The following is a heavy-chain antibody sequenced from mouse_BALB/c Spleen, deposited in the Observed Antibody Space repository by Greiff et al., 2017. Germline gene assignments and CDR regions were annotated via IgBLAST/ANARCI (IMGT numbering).Heavy chain of an antibody. CDR1: GFTFSSYG. V-gene: IGHV5-6*02. D-gene: IGHD2-1*01. CDR3: ARQGNYHAMDY. Sequence: EVKLVESGGDLVKPGGSLKLSCAASGFTFSSYGMSWVRQTPDKRLEWVATISSGGSYTYYPDSVKGRFTISRDNAKNTLYLQMSSLKSEDTAMYYCARQGNYHAMDYWGQGTSDTVSS. J-gene: IGHJ4*01. CDR2: ISSGGSYT.